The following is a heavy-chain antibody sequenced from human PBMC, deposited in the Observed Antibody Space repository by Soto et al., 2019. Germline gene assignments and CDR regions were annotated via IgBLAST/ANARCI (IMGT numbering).Heavy chain of an antibody. CDR3: ARVRLSIAVNDALDV. CDR1: GFTFSDYV. D-gene: IGHD3-3*02. J-gene: IGHJ3*01. V-gene: IGHV3-30*14. CDR2: MTYDGATE. Sequence: QGRLVESRGGVVQPGTSLRLSCAASGFTFSDYVIHWVRQAAGKGLEWVASMTYDGATEYYADSVKGRFTMSRDNSKRALSLQMNSLRPDDTAVYYCARVRLSIAVNDALDVWGQGTTVTVSS.